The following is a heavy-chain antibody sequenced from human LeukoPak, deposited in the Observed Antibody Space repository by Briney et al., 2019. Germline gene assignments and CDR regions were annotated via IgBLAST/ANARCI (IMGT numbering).Heavy chain of an antibody. CDR2: ISYDGSNK. J-gene: IGHJ4*02. Sequence: GRSLRLSCAASGFTFSSYAMHWVRQAPGKGLEWVAVISYDGSNKYYADSVKGRFTISRDNSKNTLYLQMNSLRAEDTAVYHCAREEWGDPFDYWGQGTLVTVSS. D-gene: IGHD3-16*01. CDR3: AREEWGDPFDY. V-gene: IGHV3-30*04. CDR1: GFTFSSYA.